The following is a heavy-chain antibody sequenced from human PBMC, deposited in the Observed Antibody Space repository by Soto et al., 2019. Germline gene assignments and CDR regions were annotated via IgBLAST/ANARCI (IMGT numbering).Heavy chain of an antibody. D-gene: IGHD2-21*02. CDR2: IYHSGIP. V-gene: IGHV4-4*02. Sequence: ASETLSLTCVVSGGSVSSTFWWTWVRQAPGKGLEWIGEIYHSGIPNYNPSLKSRVSMSLDKSNNEFSLKMTSVTAADTAIYYCTALPPRIVVRVTEIPTWGQGILVT. CDR1: GGSVSSTFW. J-gene: IGHJ5*02. CDR3: TALPPRIVVRVTEIPT.